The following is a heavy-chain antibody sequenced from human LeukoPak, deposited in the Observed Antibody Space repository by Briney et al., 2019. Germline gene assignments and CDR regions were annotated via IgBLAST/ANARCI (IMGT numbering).Heavy chain of an antibody. CDR3: AKDPHSFLSPVVVDFDQ. V-gene: IGHV3-23*01. J-gene: IGHJ4*02. Sequence: PGGSLRLSCAASGFTFADCAMNWFRQAPGKGLEWVSAIRARAGSTYYGDSVKGRFAVSRDNSKNTLYLQMNSLRAEDTAVYYCAKDPHSFLSPVVVDFDQWGQGTLVIVSS. CDR1: GFTFADCA. CDR2: IRARAGST. D-gene: IGHD2-15*01.